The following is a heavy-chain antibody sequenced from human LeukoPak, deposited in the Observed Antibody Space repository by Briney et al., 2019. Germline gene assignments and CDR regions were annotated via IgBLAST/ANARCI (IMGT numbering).Heavy chain of an antibody. D-gene: IGHD2-2*01. Sequence: ASVKVSCKASGGTFSSYAISWVRQAPGQGLEWMGWISAYNGNTNYAQKLQGRVTMTTDTSTSTAYMELRSLRSDDTAVYYCARDTCSSTSCGVGNWFDPWGQGTLVTASS. CDR3: ARDTCSSTSCGVGNWFDP. J-gene: IGHJ5*02. CDR2: ISAYNGNT. CDR1: GGTFSSYA. V-gene: IGHV1-18*01.